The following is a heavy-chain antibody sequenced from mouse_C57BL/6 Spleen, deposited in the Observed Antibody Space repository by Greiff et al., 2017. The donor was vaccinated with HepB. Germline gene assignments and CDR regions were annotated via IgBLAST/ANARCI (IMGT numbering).Heavy chain of an antibody. CDR1: GFTFSSYA. CDR2: ISSGGDYI. Sequence: EVKLVESGEGLVKPGGSLKLSCAASGFTFSSYAMSWVRQTPEKRLEWVAYISSGGDYIYYADTVKGRFTISRDNARNTLYLQMSSLKSEDTAMYYCTGGEFTTVVAYYYAMDYWGQGTSVTVSS. V-gene: IGHV5-9-1*02. J-gene: IGHJ4*01. D-gene: IGHD1-1*01. CDR3: TGGEFTTVVAYYYAMDY.